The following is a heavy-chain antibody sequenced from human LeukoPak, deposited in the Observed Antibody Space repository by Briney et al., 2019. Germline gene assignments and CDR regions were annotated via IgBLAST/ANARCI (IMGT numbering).Heavy chain of an antibody. D-gene: IGHD3/OR15-3a*01. Sequence: PGGSLRLSCAASGFVLSDYGIHWVRQGIGKGLDWVSGIGSAGDKCYAGSERGRFTISRENAENFVYLQMNGLRAEDTAIYYCVRAKRETSSRPWTSGMDVWGQGTTVTVSS. V-gene: IGHV3-13*01. CDR3: VRAKRETSSRPWTSGMDV. J-gene: IGHJ6*02. CDR2: IGSAGDK. CDR1: GFVLSDYG.